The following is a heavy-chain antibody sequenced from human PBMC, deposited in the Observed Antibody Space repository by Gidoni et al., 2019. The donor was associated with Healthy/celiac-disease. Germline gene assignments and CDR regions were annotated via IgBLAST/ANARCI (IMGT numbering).Heavy chain of an antibody. J-gene: IGHJ4*02. CDR1: GFTFSSYD. CDR2: IGTAGDT. V-gene: IGHV3-13*01. CDR3: ARGHFWSGYDY. D-gene: IGHD3-3*02. Sequence: EVQLVESGGGLVQPGGSLRRACAASGFTFSSYDMHWVLQATGKGLEWVSSIGTAGDTYYPGSVKGRFTISRENAKNSLYLQMNSLRAGDTAVYYCARGHFWSGYDYWGQGTLVTVSS.